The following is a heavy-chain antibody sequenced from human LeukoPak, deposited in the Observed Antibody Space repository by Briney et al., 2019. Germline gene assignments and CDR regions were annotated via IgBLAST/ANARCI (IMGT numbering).Heavy chain of an antibody. Sequence: KAGGSLRLSCAASGFTFSDYSMNWVRQAPGKGLEWVSCIGGSGTYIYYADSVKGRFTISRDNAKNSLYLQMNSLRAEDTAVYYCAREMTRAYYGSGIGGQGTLVTVSS. CDR2: IGGSGTYI. V-gene: IGHV3-21*04. J-gene: IGHJ4*02. CDR1: GFTFSDYS. D-gene: IGHD3-10*01. CDR3: AREMTRAYYGSGI.